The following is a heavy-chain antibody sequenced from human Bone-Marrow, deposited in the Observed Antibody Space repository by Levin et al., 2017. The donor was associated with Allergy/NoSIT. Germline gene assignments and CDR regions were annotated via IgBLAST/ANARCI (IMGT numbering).Heavy chain of an antibody. D-gene: IGHD2-2*01. CDR1: GFTFSSYA. CDR3: ASTRMYDAFDI. J-gene: IGHJ3*02. V-gene: IGHV3-30-3*01. CDR2: ISYDGSNK. Sequence: PGGSLRLSCAASGFTFSSYAMHWVRQAPGKGLEWVAVISYDGSNKYYADSVKGRFTISRDNSKNTLYLQMNSLRAEDTAVYYCASTRMYDAFDIWGQGTMVTVSS.